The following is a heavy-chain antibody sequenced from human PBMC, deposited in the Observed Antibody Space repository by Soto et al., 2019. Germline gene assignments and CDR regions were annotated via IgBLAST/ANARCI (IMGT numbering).Heavy chain of an antibody. J-gene: IGHJ6*03. D-gene: IGHD3-10*01. CDR2: IYYSGST. V-gene: IGHV4-59*01. CDR1: GGSISSYY. Sequence: QVQLQESDPGLVKPSETLSLTCTVSGGSISSYYWSWIRQPPGKGLEWIGYIYYSGSTNYNPSLKSRVTIAVDTSKNQFSLQLSSVTAADTAVYYCARVYGSGSYYSSRVDYYYYYMDVWGKGTTVTVSS. CDR3: ARVYGSGSYYSSRVDYYYYYMDV.